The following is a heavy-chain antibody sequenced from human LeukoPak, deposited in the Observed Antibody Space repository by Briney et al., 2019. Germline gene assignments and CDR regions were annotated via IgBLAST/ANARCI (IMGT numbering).Heavy chain of an antibody. D-gene: IGHD5-24*01. CDR3: ARHSGPGGGYNSGDFDY. CDR2: IYPGDSDT. CDR1: GYSFTNYW. J-gene: IGHJ4*02. Sequence: KDGESLKISCKGSGYSFTNYWIGWVRQMPGKGQQWMGTIYPGDSDTRYSPSFQGQVTISADKSISTAYLQWSSLKASDTAMYYCARHSGPGGGYNSGDFDYWGQGTLVTVSS. V-gene: IGHV5-51*01.